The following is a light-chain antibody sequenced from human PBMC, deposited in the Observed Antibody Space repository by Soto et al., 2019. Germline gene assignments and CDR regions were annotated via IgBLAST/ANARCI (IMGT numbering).Light chain of an antibody. CDR2: GAS. V-gene: IGKV3D-15*01. Sequence: ELVLTQSPGTLSLSPGERATLSCRASQSVSSRLAWYQQRPGQAPRLLISGASSRATGIPDRFSGSGSGTDFTLTISSLRSEDSAVYYCQQYNYWPITFGQGTRLEIK. J-gene: IGKJ5*01. CDR3: QQYNYWPIT. CDR1: QSVSSR.